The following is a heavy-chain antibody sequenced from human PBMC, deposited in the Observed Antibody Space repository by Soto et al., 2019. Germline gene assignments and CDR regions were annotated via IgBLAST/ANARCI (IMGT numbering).Heavy chain of an antibody. V-gene: IGHV1-3*01. J-gene: IGHJ5*02. D-gene: IGHD6-19*01. Sequence: QVQLVQSGAAVKKPGASVKVSCKASGYTFTSYAMHWVRQAPGQRLEWMGWINAGNGNTKYSQKFQGRVTITRDTSASTAYMELSSLRSEDTAVYYCARDGARQWLVKSWFDPWGQGTLVTVSS. CDR3: ARDGARQWLVKSWFDP. CDR1: GYTFTSYA. CDR2: INAGNGNT.